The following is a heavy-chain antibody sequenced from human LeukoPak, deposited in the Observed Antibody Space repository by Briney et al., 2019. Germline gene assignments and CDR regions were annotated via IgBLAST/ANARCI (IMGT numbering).Heavy chain of an antibody. Sequence: SETLSLTCTVPGGSVSSTNYYWGWIRQPPGKGLEWIGSIYYTGATYYNPSLKSRVTISVDTSKNQFSLKLSSVTAADTAVYYCARLVVERFWFDPWGQGTLVTVSS. CDR3: ARLVVERFWFDP. D-gene: IGHD3-3*01. J-gene: IGHJ5*02. V-gene: IGHV4-39*07. CDR1: GGSVSSTNYY. CDR2: IYYTGAT.